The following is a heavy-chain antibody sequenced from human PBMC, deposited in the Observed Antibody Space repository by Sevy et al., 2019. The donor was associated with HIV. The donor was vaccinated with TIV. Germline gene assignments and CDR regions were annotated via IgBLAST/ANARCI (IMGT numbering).Heavy chain of an antibody. D-gene: IGHD6-13*01. CDR1: GRTFRNNA. CDR3: ARSISWYASFDY. CDR2: IIPMFGKA. Sequence: ASVKVSCKASGRTFRNNAISWVRQAPGQGLPWMGGIIPMFGKANYVQKFQGRVTITADESTNTAYLELSGLRSEDTAAYYCARSISWYASFDYWGQGTLVTVSS. J-gene: IGHJ4*02. V-gene: IGHV1-69*13.